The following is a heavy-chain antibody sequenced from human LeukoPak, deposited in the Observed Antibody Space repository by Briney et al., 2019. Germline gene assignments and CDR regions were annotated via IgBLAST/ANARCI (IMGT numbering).Heavy chain of an antibody. J-gene: IGHJ3*02. CDR3: ARAGSYLPAPGSDAFDI. D-gene: IGHD1-26*01. V-gene: IGHV1-2*06. Sequence: ASVTVSCKASGYTFTSYDINWVRQATGQGLEWMGRINPNSGGTNYAQKFQGRVTMTRATSISTAYMELSRLRPDDTAVYYCARAGSYLPAPGSDAFDIWGQGTMVTVSS. CDR1: GYTFTSYD. CDR2: INPNSGGT.